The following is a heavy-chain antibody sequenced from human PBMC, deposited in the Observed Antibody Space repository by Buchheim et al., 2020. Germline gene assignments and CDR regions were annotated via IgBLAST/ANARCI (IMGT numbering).Heavy chain of an antibody. CDR1: GGSFSGYY. CDR2: INHSGST. CDR3: ASREVRGVIDY. V-gene: IGHV4-34*01. Sequence: QVQLQQWGAGLLKPSETLSLTCAVYGGSFSGYYWSWIRQPPGKGLEWIGEINHSGSTNYKPSLKSRVTISVDTCKNQVSLELSSVTAADTAVYYCASREVRGVIDYWGQGTL. D-gene: IGHD3-10*01. J-gene: IGHJ4*02.